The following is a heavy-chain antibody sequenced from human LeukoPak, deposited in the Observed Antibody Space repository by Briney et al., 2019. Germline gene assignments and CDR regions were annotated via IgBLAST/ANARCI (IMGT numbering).Heavy chain of an antibody. CDR3: ARGEVGAIGCFDY. V-gene: IGHV1-2*02. J-gene: IGHJ4*02. CDR1: GYTFTGYY. Sequence: ASVKVSCKASGYTFTGYYMHWVRQAPGQGLEWIGWINPNSGGTNYAQKFQGRVTMTRDTSISTAYMELSRLRSDDTAVYYCARGEVGAIGCFDYWGQGTLVTVSS. CDR2: INPNSGGT. D-gene: IGHD1-26*01.